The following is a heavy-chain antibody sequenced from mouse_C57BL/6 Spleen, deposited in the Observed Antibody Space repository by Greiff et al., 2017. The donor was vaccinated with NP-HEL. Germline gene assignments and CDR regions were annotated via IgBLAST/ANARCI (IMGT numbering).Heavy chain of an antibody. CDR1: GYTFTSYW. V-gene: IGHV1-52*01. CDR2: IDPSDSET. J-gene: IGHJ2*01. D-gene: IGHD1-1*01. Sequence: QVQLQQPGAELVRPGSSVKLSCKASGYTFTSYWMHWVKQRPIQGLEWIGNIDPSDSETHYNQKFKDKATLTVDKSSSTAYMQLSSLTSEDSAVYYCARDYGSSYDVYFDCWGPGTTLTVSS. CDR3: ARDYGSSYDVYFDC.